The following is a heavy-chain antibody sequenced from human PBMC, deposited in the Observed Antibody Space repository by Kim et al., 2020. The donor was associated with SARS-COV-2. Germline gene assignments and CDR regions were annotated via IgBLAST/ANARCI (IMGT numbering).Heavy chain of an antibody. D-gene: IGHD6-13*01. CDR2: ISSSGSTI. CDR1: GFTFSSYE. J-gene: IGHJ6*02. V-gene: IGHV3-48*03. CDR3: ARDPYSSSYNYYGMDV. Sequence: GGSLRLSCAASGFTFSSYEMNWVRQAPGKGLEWVSYISSSGSTIYYADSVKGRFTISRKNAENSLYLQMNSLRAEATAVYYCARDPYSSSYNYYGMDVWGQGTTVTVSS.